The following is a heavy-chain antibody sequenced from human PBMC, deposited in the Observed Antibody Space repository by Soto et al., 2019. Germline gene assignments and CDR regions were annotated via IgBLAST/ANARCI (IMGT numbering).Heavy chain of an antibody. CDR1: GFTFSSYS. J-gene: IGHJ4*02. V-gene: IGHV3-48*01. CDR2: ISSSSSTI. CDR3: ARDLGYCSSTSCPGEDY. Sequence: EVQLVESGGGLVQPGGSLRLSCAASGFTFSSYSMNWVRQAPGKGLEWVSYISSSSSTIYYADSVKGRFTISRDNAKNSLYLQMNSLRAEDTAVYYCARDLGYCSSTSCPGEDYWGQGNLVTVSS. D-gene: IGHD2-2*01.